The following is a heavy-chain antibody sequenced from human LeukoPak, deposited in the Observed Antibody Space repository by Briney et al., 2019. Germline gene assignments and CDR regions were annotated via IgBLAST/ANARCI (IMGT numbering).Heavy chain of an antibody. J-gene: IGHJ4*02. CDR1: GGSISSYY. D-gene: IGHD6-19*01. V-gene: IGHV4-4*07. CDR2: LYSSGDT. Sequence: PSETLSLTCTVSGGSISSYYWNWARQPADRGLEWIGRLYSSGDTYYNPSLKSRLTMSVDTSKNQFSLKLRSVTAADTAVYYCARGSSGSTKRYYFDSWGQGALVTVPS. CDR3: ARGSSGSTKRYYFDS.